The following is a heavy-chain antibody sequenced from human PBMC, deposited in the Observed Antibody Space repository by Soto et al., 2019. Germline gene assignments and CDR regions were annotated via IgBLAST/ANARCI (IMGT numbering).Heavy chain of an antibody. Sequence: PGESLKISCEGSGYTFTRYWIGWVRQIPGKGLEWMGIIYPSDSDAKYSPSFEGQVTIPADESISTAYLRWNSLKASDTAMYYCARRYYDILTGYYYFDYWGQGTLVTVSS. V-gene: IGHV5-51*01. CDR3: ARRYYDILTGYYYFDY. J-gene: IGHJ4*02. CDR1: GYTFTRYW. CDR2: IYPSDSDA. D-gene: IGHD3-9*01.